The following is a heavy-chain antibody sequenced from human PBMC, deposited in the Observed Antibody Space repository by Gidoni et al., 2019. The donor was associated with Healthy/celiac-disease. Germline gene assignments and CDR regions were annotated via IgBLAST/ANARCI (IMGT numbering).Heavy chain of an antibody. Sequence: QVTLKESGPVLVKPTEPLTLTCTVSGFSLRNARMGVSWIRQPPGKALEWLAHIFSNDEKSYSTSLKSRLTISKDTSKSQVVLTMTNMDPVDTATYYCARAYYYDSSGYYSDAFDIWGQGTMVTVSS. D-gene: IGHD3-22*01. V-gene: IGHV2-26*01. CDR3: ARAYYYDSSGYYSDAFDI. J-gene: IGHJ3*02. CDR2: IFSNDEK. CDR1: GFSLRNARMG.